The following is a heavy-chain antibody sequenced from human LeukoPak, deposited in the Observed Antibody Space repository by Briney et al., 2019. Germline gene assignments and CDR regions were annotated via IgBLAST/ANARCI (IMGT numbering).Heavy chain of an antibody. V-gene: IGHV4-59*01. CDR3: ARAGRCSSTSCYEGRFDP. CDR2: IYYSGST. D-gene: IGHD2-2*01. J-gene: IGHJ5*02. CDR1: GGSISSYY. Sequence: SETLSLTCTVSGGSISSYYRSWIRQPPGKGLEWIGYIYYSGSTNYNPSLKSRVTISVDTSKNQFSLKLSSVTAADTAVYYCARAGRCSSTSCYEGRFDPWGQGTLVTVSS.